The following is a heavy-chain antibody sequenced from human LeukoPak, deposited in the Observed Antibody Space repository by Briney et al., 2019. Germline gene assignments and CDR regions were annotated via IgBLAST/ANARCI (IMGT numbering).Heavy chain of an antibody. J-gene: IGHJ3*02. CDR1: GFTFSSHW. D-gene: IGHD2-8*01. Sequence: GGSLRLSCAASGFTFSSHWMHWVRQAPGKGLVWVSRINSDGSSTSNADSVKGRFTISRDNAKKTLYLQMGSLRADDMAVYYCARVSTNDRRNAFDIWGQGTMVTVSS. V-gene: IGHV3-74*01. CDR3: ARVSTNDRRNAFDI. CDR2: INSDGSST.